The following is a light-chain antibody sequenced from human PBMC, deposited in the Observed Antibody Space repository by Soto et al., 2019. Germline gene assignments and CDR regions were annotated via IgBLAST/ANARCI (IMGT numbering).Light chain of an antibody. V-gene: IGLV1-47*01. CDR3: AAWDDSLSGRV. CDR1: SSNIGSNY. J-gene: IGLJ2*01. Sequence: QSVLTQPPSASGTPGQWVTISCSGSSSNIGSNYVYWYQQLPGTAPKLLIYRNNQRPSGVPDRFSGSKSGTSASLAISGLRSEDEADYYCAAWDDSLSGRVFGGGTKVTVL. CDR2: RNN.